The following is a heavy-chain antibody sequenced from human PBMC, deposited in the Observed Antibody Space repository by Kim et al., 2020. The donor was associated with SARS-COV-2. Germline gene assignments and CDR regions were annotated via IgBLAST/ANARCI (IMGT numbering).Heavy chain of an antibody. V-gene: IGHV3-30*04. D-gene: IGHD3-9*01. CDR1: GFTLSNYA. CDR3: ARGYYDILTGNSGWFDP. CDR2: VSFDGSNR. Sequence: GGSLRLSCAASGFTLSNYAMHWVRQAPGKGLEWVAVVSFDGSNRYYSDSVKGRFTISRDNSKNKLYLQMNSLRADDTAVYYCARGYYDILTGNSGWFDP. J-gene: IGHJ5*02.